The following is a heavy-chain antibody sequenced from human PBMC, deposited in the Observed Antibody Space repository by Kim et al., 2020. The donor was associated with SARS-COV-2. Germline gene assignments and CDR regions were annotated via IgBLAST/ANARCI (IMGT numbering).Heavy chain of an antibody. V-gene: IGHV4-59*01. CDR1: GGSISSYY. CDR2: IYYSGST. Sequence: SETLSLTCTVSGGSISSYYWSWIRQPPGKGLEWIGYIYYSGSTNYNPSLKSRVTISVDTSKNQFSLKLSSVTAADTAVYYCAKDSGSYLFQHWGQGTLVTVSS. J-gene: IGHJ1*01. CDR3: AKDSGSYLFQH. D-gene: IGHD1-26*01.